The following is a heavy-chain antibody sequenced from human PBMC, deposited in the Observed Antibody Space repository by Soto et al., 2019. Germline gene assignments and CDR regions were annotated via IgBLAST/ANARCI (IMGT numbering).Heavy chain of an antibody. CDR3: AGNYDFWSGYYTGVDY. V-gene: IGHV3-11*01. Sequence: QVQLVESGGGLVKPGGSLRLSCAASGFTFSDYYMSWIRQAPGKGLGWVSYISSSGSTIYYADSVKGRFTISRDNAKNSLYLQMNSLRAEDTAVYYCAGNYDFWSGYYTGVDYWGQGTLVTVSS. J-gene: IGHJ4*02. D-gene: IGHD3-3*01. CDR2: ISSSGSTI. CDR1: GFTFSDYY.